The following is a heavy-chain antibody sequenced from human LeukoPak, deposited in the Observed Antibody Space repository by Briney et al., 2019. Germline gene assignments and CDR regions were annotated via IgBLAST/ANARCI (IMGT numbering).Heavy chain of an antibody. CDR3: AREARFYHQPYYYYYGMDV. CDR1: GFTFSDYY. D-gene: IGHD2/OR15-2a*01. J-gene: IGHJ6*02. Sequence: GGSLRLSCAASGFTFSDYYMSWIRQAPGKGLEWVSYISSSGSTIYYAVSVKGRFTISRDNAKNSLYLQMNSLRAEDTAVYYCAREARFYHQPYYYYYGMDVWGQGTTATVSS. CDR2: ISSSGSTI. V-gene: IGHV3-11*01.